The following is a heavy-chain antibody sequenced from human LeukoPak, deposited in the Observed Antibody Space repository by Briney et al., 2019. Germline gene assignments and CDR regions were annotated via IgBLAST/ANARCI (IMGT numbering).Heavy chain of an antibody. J-gene: IGHJ6*02. CDR1: GFAFSDYY. CDR3: ARAPHYSNYGPYYYGMDV. V-gene: IGHV3-11*06. D-gene: IGHD4-11*01. CDR2: ISSSSYT. Sequence: GGSLRLSCAASGFAFSDYYMSWIRQAPGKGLEWVSYISSSSYTNYADSVKGRFTISRDNAKNSLYLQMNSLRAEDTAVYYCARAPHYSNYGPYYYGMDVWGQGTTVTVSS.